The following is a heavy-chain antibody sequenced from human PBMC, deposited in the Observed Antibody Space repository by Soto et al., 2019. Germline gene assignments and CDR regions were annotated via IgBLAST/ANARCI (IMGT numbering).Heavy chain of an antibody. CDR2: IYSGGST. CDR1: GFTVSSKY. D-gene: IGHD3-3*01. V-gene: IGHV3-53*05. J-gene: IGHJ6*02. Sequence: GGSLRLSCAASGFTVSSKYMTWVRQGPGKGLEWVSVIYSGGSTYYADSVKGRFTISRDNSKNTLYLQMNSLRAEDTAVYYCAKDLRETTRRRITIFGVVTRQHYYYGMDVWGQGTTVTVSS. CDR3: AKDLRETTRRRITIFGVVTRQHYYYGMDV.